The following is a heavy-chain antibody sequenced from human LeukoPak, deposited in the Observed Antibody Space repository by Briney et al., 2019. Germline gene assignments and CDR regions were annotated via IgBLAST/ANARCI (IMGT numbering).Heavy chain of an antibody. D-gene: IGHD4-23*01. CDR3: ARDPGDGGNSW. CDR2: IYHSGST. Sequence: SETLSLTCAVSGYSISSGYYWGWIRQPPGKGLEWIGSIYHSGSTYYNPSLKSRVTISVDTSKNQFSLKLSSVTAADTAVYYRARDPGDGGNSWWGQGTLVTVSS. V-gene: IGHV4-38-2*02. CDR1: GYSISSGYY. J-gene: IGHJ4*02.